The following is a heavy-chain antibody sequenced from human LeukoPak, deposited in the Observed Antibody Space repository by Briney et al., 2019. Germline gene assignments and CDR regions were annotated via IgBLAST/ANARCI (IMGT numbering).Heavy chain of an antibody. CDR1: GYTFTSYG. V-gene: IGHV1-18*01. Sequence: ASVKVSCKASGYTFTSYGITWVRQAPGQGLEWMGWINTYNGNTNYAQKLQGRVTMTTDTSTSTAYMDLRSLRSDDTAVYYCARKPTGLGLDPWGQGTLVTVSS. CDR3: ARKPTGLGLDP. J-gene: IGHJ5*02. CDR2: INTYNGNT. D-gene: IGHD4-17*01.